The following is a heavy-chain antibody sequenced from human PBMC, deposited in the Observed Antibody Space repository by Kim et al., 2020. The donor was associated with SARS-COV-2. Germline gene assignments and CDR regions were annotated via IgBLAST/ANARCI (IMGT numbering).Heavy chain of an antibody. CDR1: GGSISSSNW. CDR2: IYHSGST. CDR3: ARDRGGYYDSSGYLDY. V-gene: IGHV4-4*02. D-gene: IGHD3-22*01. J-gene: IGHJ4*02. Sequence: SETLSLTCAVSGGSISSSNWWSWVRQPPGKGLEWIGEIYHSGSTNYNPSLKSRVTISVDKSKNQFSLKLSSVTAADTAVYYCARDRGGYYDSSGYLDYWGQGTLVTVSS.